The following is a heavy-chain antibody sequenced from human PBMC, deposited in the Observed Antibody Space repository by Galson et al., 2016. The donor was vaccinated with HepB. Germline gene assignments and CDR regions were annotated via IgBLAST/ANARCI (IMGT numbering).Heavy chain of an antibody. CDR3: ARVLSAATILPEEDNRFDP. CDR1: TGSISTTSYS. V-gene: IGHV4-39*01. D-gene: IGHD6-25*01. Sequence: SETLSLTFAVSTGSISTTSYSWAWIRQPPGKGLEWIGTIYHSGNTDYNSSLKSRITISVDTSKNQFFLNLRSVTAADTAVFYCARVLSAATILPEEDNRFDPWGQGILVTVSS. J-gene: IGHJ5*02. CDR2: IYHSGNT.